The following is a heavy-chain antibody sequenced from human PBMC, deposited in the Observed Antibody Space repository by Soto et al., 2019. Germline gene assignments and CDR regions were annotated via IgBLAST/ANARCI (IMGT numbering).Heavy chain of an antibody. CDR1: GGSISSGGYY. J-gene: IGHJ4*02. D-gene: IGHD2-2*01. CDR2: IYYSGST. V-gene: IGHV4-31*03. CDR3: ARDNRGTICFDY. Sequence: SETLSLTCTVSGGSISSGGYYWSWIRQHPGKGLEWIGYIYYSGSTYYNPSLKSRVTISVDTSKNQFSLKLSSVTAADTAVYYCARDNRGTICFDYWGQGTLVTVSS.